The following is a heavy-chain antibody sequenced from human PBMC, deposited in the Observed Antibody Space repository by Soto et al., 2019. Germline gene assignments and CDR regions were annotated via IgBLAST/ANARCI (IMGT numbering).Heavy chain of an antibody. D-gene: IGHD6-6*01. CDR1: GFTFDDYA. CDR3: AKDLSSSSHKSFDY. V-gene: IGHV3-9*01. Sequence: GGSLRLSCAASGFTFDDYAMHWVRQAPGKGLEWVSGISWNSGSIGYADSVKGRFTISRDNAKNSLYLQMNSLRAEDTALYYCAKDLSSSSHKSFDYWGQGTLVTVSS. CDR2: ISWNSGSI. J-gene: IGHJ4*02.